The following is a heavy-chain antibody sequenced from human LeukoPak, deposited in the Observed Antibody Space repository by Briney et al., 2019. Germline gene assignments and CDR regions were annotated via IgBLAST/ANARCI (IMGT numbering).Heavy chain of an antibody. CDR3: ARAPTPFYYDSSAYYSDF. D-gene: IGHD6-25*01. Sequence: SETLSLTCTVSGGSISSYYWSWIRQPPGKGLEWIGYIYYSGSTNYNPSLKSRVTISVDTSKNQFSLKLSSVTAADTAVYYCARAPTPFYYDSSAYYSDFWGQGTLVTVTS. CDR1: GGSISSYY. CDR2: IYYSGST. J-gene: IGHJ4*02. V-gene: IGHV4-59*01.